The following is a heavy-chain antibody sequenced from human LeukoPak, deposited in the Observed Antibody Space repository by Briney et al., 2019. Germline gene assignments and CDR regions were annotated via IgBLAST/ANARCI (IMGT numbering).Heavy chain of an antibody. D-gene: IGHD1-1*01. Sequence: PGRSLRLSCAASGFTFDDYAMHWVRQAPGKGLECVSGISWNSGSIGYADSVKGRFTISRDNAKNSLYLQMNSLRAEDTALYYCAKGTGSLGTSYFDYWGQGTLVTVSS. CDR3: AKGTGSLGTSYFDY. J-gene: IGHJ4*02. CDR2: ISWNSGSI. V-gene: IGHV3-9*01. CDR1: GFTFDDYA.